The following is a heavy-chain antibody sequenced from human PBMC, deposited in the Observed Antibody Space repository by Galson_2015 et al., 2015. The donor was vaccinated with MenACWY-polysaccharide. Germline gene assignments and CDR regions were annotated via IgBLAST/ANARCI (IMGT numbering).Heavy chain of an antibody. V-gene: IGHV3-30*02. Sequence: YDGSKIYYADSVKGRFTISRDNSKNTLYLQINSLRVEDTALYYCAKNPTAAHYYYVMDVWGQGTTVTVSS. CDR2: YDGSKI. CDR3: AKNPTAAHYYYVMDV. J-gene: IGHJ6*02.